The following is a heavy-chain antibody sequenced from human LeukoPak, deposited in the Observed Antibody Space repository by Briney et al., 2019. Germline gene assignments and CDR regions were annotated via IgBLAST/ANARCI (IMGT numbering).Heavy chain of an antibody. J-gene: IGHJ4*02. D-gene: IGHD6-19*01. CDR2: TYYRSKWYN. Sequence: SQTLSLTCAISGDSVSSNSAAWNWIRQSPSRGLEWLGGTYYRSKWYNDYAVSVKSRITINPDTSKNQFSLQLNSVTPEDTAVYYCARDRAEAVAGHDYYFGYWGQGTLVTVSS. CDR3: ARDRAEAVAGHDYYFGY. CDR1: GDSVSSNSAA. V-gene: IGHV6-1*01.